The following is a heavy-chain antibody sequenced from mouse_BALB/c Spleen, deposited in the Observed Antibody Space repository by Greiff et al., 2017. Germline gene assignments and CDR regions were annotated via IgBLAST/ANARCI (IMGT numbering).Heavy chain of an antibody. CDR3: TRLEGIFAY. V-gene: IGHV1-15*01. CDR1: GYTFTDYE. CDR2: IDPETGGT. J-gene: IGHJ3*01. Sequence: VQLQQSGAELVRPGASVTLSCKASGYTFTDYEMHWVKQTPVHGLEWIGAIDPETGGTAYNQKFKGKATLTADKSSSTAYMELRSLTSEDSAVYYCTRLEGIFAYWGQGTLVTVSA.